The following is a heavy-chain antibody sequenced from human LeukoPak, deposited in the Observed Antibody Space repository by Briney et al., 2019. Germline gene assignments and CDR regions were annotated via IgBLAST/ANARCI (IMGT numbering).Heavy chain of an antibody. CDR2: ISYDGSNK. Sequence: GGSLRLSCAASGFTFSSYAMHWVRQAPGKGLEWVAVISYDGSNKYYADSVKGRFTISRDNSKNTLYLQMNSLRAEDTAVYYCAKDLVVVPAAMSGGFDYWGQGTLVTVSS. CDR1: GFTFSSYA. D-gene: IGHD2-2*01. J-gene: IGHJ4*02. V-gene: IGHV3-30-3*01. CDR3: AKDLVVVPAAMSGGFDY.